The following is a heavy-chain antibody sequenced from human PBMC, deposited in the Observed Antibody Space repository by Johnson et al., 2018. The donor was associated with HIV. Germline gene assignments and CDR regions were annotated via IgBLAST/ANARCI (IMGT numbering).Heavy chain of an antibody. CDR2: ISYDGSNK. V-gene: IGHV3-30*03. Sequence: QMLLVESGGGVVQPGRSLRLSCAASGFTFSSYGMHWVRQAPGKGLEWVAVISYDGSNKYYADSVKGRFTISRENAKNSLYLQMNSLRAEDTAVYYCVRGLDIWGQGKEVTVSS. J-gene: IGHJ3*02. CDR3: VRGLDI. CDR1: GFTFSSYG.